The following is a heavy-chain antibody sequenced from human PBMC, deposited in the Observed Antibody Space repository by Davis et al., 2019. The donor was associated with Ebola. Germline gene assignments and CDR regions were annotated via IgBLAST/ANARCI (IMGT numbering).Heavy chain of an antibody. CDR2: INHSGST. J-gene: IGHJ4*02. CDR1: GGSFSGYY. CDR3: ARQGYDFWSGYYRTGYYFDY. Sequence: MPSETLFLTCAVYGGSFSGYYWSWIRQPPGKGLEWIGEINHSGSTNYNPSLKSRVTISVDTSKNQFSLKLSSVTAADTAVYYCARQGYDFWSGYYRTGYYFDYWGQGTLVTVSS. V-gene: IGHV4-34*01. D-gene: IGHD3-3*01.